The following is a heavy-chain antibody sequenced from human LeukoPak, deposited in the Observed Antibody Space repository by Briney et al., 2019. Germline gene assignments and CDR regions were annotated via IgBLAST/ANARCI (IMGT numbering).Heavy chain of an antibody. CDR2: IYPGDSDT. Sequence: GESLKISCKGSGYTFSNNWIVWVRQMPGKGLEWMGIIYPGDSDTRYSPSFQGQVTLSADKSIGTAYLQWSSLKASDTAIYYRARLMTSVSPFDYWGQGTPVTVSS. CDR1: GYTFSNNW. V-gene: IGHV5-51*01. D-gene: IGHD4-11*01. J-gene: IGHJ4*02. CDR3: ARLMTSVSPFDY.